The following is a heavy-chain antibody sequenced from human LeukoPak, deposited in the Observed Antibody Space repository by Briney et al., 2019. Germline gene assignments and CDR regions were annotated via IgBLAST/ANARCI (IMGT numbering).Heavy chain of an antibody. CDR1: GGSISSSSYY. V-gene: IGHV4-61*02. D-gene: IGHD3-16*01. J-gene: IGHJ4*02. CDR2: IYTSGST. CDR3: ARDEFWGSSFDY. Sequence: SETLSLTCKVSGGSISSSSYYWGWIRQPAGKGLEWIGRIYTSGSTNYNPSLKSRVTISVDTSKNQFSLKLSSVTAADTAVYYCARDEFWGSSFDYWGQGTLVTVSS.